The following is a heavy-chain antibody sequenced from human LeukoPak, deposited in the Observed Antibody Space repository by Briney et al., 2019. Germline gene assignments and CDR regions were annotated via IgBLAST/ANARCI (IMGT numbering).Heavy chain of an antibody. Sequence: PGGSLRLSCAASGFTFSSYSMNWVRQAPGKGLEWVSSISSSSSYIYYADSVKGRFTISRDNAKNSLYLQMNSLRAEDTAVYYCARGWVAATPSVVRGYFDYWGQGTLVTVSS. V-gene: IGHV3-21*01. CDR2: ISSSSSYI. D-gene: IGHD2-15*01. J-gene: IGHJ4*02. CDR3: ARGWVAATPSVVRGYFDY. CDR1: GFTFSSYS.